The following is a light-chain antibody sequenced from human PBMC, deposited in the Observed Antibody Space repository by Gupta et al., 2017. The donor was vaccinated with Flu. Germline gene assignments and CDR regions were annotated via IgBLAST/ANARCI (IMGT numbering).Light chain of an antibody. CDR2: ANT. CDR3: QSYDSSLSAWV. V-gene: IGLV1-40*01. CDR1: SSNIGAGYD. J-gene: IGLJ3*02. Sequence: QSVLTQPPSVSGAPGPRVAISCTGSSSNIGAGYDVHWYQQLPGTAPKLLISANTNRPSGVPDRFSGSKSGTSASLAITGLQADDEADDYCQSYDSSLSAWVFGGGTKLTVL.